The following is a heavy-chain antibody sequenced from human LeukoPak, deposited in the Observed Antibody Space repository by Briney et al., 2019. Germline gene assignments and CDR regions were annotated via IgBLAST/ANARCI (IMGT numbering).Heavy chain of an antibody. Sequence: SETLSLTCAVSGGSISSGGYSWSWIRQPPGKGLEWIGHIYYSGSTYYNPSLKSRVTISVDTSKNQFYLKLSSVTAADTAVYYCARVPISGPYTMSIDYWGQGTLVTVSS. D-gene: IGHD3-10*02. CDR2: IYYSGST. V-gene: IGHV4-30-4*07. J-gene: IGHJ4*02. CDR1: GGSISSGGYS. CDR3: ARVPISGPYTMSIDY.